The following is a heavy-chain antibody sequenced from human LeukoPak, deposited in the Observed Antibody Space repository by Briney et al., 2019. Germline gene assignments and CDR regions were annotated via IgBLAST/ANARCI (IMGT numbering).Heavy chain of an antibody. V-gene: IGHV4-61*02. CDR3: ARGLTYYYGSGSNNWFDP. J-gene: IGHJ5*02. CDR2: IFTSGRT. CDR1: GGSISSGSYY. Sequence: SETLSLTCTVSGGSISSGSYYWSWIRQPAGKGLELIGRIFTSGRTNYNPSLKSRVTISLDTSKNQFSLKLSSETAADTAVYYCARGLTYYYGSGSNNWFDPWGQGTLVTVSS. D-gene: IGHD3-10*01.